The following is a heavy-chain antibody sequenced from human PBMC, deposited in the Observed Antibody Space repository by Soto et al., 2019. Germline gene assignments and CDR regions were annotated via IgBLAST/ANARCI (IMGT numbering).Heavy chain of an antibody. Sequence: RGGSLRRSCAASGFTCSNFWMSWARQAPGKGLEWVANIKGDGSVTQYVASVEGRFTISRDNAKYSLYLQMNSLRVEDTALYYCVIPTRSVRGMGVWGQGTTVTVSS. J-gene: IGHJ6*02. CDR2: IKGDGSVT. CDR3: VIPTRSVRGMGV. CDR1: GFTCSNFW. V-gene: IGHV3-7*03. D-gene: IGHD6-6*01.